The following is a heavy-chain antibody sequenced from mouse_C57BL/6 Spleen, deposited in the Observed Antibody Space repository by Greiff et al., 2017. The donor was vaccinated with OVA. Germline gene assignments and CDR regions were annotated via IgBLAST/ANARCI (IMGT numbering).Heavy chain of an antibody. CDR2: IRLKSDNYAT. CDR3: TADGGPWFAY. CDR1: GFTFSNYW. V-gene: IGHV6-3*01. J-gene: IGHJ3*01. Sequence: EVKLQESGGGLVQPGGSMKLSCVASGFTFSNYWMNWVRQSPEKGLEWVAQIRLKSDNYATHYAESVKGRFTISRDDSKSSVYLQMNNLRAEDTGIYYCTADGGPWFAYWGQGTLVTVSA.